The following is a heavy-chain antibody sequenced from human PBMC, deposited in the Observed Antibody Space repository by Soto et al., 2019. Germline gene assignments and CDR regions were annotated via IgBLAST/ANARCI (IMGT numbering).Heavy chain of an antibody. V-gene: IGHV4-59*01. CDR2: IYHTGST. D-gene: IGHD3-16*01. Sequence: QVQLQESGPGLVKPSETLSLTCSVSAGSLSNYYWTWIRQSPGKGLEWIGEIYHTGSTKYNPSLKSRVAISVDMSKNQFSLTLSSVTPADTAVYYWARGGRGSGLYFLYYFDLWGQGTLITVSS. J-gene: IGHJ4*02. CDR3: ARGGRGSGLYFLYYFDL. CDR1: AGSLSNYY.